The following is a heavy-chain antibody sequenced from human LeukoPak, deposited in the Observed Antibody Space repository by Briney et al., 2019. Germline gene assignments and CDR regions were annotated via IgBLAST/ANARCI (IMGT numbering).Heavy chain of an antibody. Sequence: PGGSLRLSCAASEFIFSNFWMTWVRQAPGKGLEGVAHINQDGSEKYYVDSVKGRFTISRDNIRNSLYLKMNSLRAEDTAVYYCTRDRTTRAWFFDLWGRGTLVTVSS. J-gene: IGHJ2*01. CDR2: INQDGSEK. V-gene: IGHV3-7*01. CDR3: TRDRTTRAWFFDL. CDR1: EFIFSNFW. D-gene: IGHD1-7*01.